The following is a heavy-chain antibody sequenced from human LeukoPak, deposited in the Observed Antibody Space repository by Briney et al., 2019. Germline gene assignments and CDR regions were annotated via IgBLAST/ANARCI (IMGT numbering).Heavy chain of an antibody. D-gene: IGHD2-15*01. Sequence: GGSLRLSCAASGFTFSSYGMHWVRQAPGKGLDWVAFIHHDGSNKYYADSVRGRFTISRDNSKNTLYLQMNSLRAEDTAVYYCARADCSGGSCLYYMDVWGKGTTVTVSS. CDR2: IHHDGSNK. V-gene: IGHV3-30*02. J-gene: IGHJ6*03. CDR1: GFTFSSYG. CDR3: ARADCSGGSCLYYMDV.